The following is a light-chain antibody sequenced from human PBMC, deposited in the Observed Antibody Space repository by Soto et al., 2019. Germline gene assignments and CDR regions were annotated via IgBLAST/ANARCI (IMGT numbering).Light chain of an antibody. V-gene: IGLV1-44*01. CDR1: SSKIGTNA. J-gene: IGLJ1*01. CDR2: NNN. CDR3: AAWDDSLNGYV. Sequence: QSLLTQPPSASGTPGQRVTISCSGGSSKIGTNAVNWYQQLPGTAPKLLIYNNNQRPSGVPDRFSGSKSGTSASLAISGLQSEDEADYCCAAWDDSLNGYVFGTGTKVTV.